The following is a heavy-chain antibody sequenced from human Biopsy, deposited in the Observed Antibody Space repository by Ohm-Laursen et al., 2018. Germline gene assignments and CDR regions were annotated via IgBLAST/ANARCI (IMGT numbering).Heavy chain of an antibody. CDR1: GGSISSYY. D-gene: IGHD2-21*01. V-gene: IGHV4-59*08. J-gene: IGHJ3*02. Sequence: GTLSLTCTVSGGSISSYYWTWIRQPPGKGLEWIGDVYYSGSTNRNPSLKSRVTILVDTSKNQFSLKLNSVTAADTAVYYCGGRDVVITHDAFDTWGQGTMVTVSS. CDR3: GGRDVVITHDAFDT. CDR2: VYYSGST.